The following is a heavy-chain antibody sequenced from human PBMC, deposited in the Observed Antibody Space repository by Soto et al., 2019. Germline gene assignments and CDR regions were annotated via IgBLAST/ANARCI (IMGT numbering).Heavy chain of an antibody. D-gene: IGHD6-6*01. V-gene: IGHV1-69*13. CDR2: IIPIFGTA. CDR3: ASAGGIAARLGFASDI. J-gene: IGHJ3*02. Sequence: ASVKVSCKASGGTFSSYAISWVRQAPGQGLEWMGGIIPIFGTANYAQKFQGRVTITADESTSTAYMELSSLRSEDTAVYYCASAGGIAARLGFASDIWGQGTMVTVSS. CDR1: GGTFSSYA.